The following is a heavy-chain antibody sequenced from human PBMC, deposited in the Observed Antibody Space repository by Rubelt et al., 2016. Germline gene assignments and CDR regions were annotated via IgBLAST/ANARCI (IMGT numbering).Heavy chain of an antibody. Sequence: GGVVQPGRSLRLSCAASGFTFSSYGMHWVRQAPGKGLEWVAVIWYDGSNKYYADSVKGRFTISRDNSKNTLYLQMHSLRAEDTAVYYCAREPSDYGGSIRWGMDVWGQGTTVTVSS. V-gene: IGHV3-33*01. D-gene: IGHD4-23*01. CDR3: AREPSDYGGSIRWGMDV. J-gene: IGHJ6*02. CDR1: GFTFSSYG. CDR2: IWYDGSNK.